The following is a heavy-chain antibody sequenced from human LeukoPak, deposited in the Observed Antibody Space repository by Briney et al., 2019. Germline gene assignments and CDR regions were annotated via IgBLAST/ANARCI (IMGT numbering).Heavy chain of an antibody. CDR3: AKDRDYGGNSDFDY. Sequence: GGSLRLSCAASGFTFSSYAMSWARQAPGKGLEWVSAISGSGGSTYYADSVKGRFTVSRDNSKNTLYLQMNSLRAEDTAVYYCAKDRDYGGNSDFDYWGQGTLVTVSS. CDR1: GFTFSSYA. D-gene: IGHD4-23*01. J-gene: IGHJ4*02. V-gene: IGHV3-23*01. CDR2: ISGSGGST.